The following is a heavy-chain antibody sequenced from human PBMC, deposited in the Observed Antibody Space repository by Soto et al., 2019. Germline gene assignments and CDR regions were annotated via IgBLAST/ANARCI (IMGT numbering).Heavy chain of an antibody. CDR2: INHSGST. CDR3: AGSIAGRRPYFYYYHGMDV. D-gene: IGHD6-6*01. V-gene: IGHV4-34*01. CDR1: GGSFSGYY. Sequence: SETLSLTCTVYGGSFSGYYWNWIRQPPGKGLEWIGEINHSGSTNFNPSLKSRVTISVDTSKNQFSLKLNSVTAADTAVYYCAGSIAGRRPYFYYYHGMDVWGQGTSVTVS. J-gene: IGHJ6*02.